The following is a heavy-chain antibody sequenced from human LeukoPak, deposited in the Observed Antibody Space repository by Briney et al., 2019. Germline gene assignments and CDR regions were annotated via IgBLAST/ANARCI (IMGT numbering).Heavy chain of an antibody. V-gene: IGHV4-34*01. J-gene: IGHJ4*02. D-gene: IGHD3-22*01. CDR1: GGPFSGYD. CDR2: INHSGST. Sequence: SETLSLTCAVYGGPFSGYDWSWIRQPPGKGLEWIGEINHSGSTTYNPSPKSRLTISVKTTNNQIPLNQSYVTAADAAVFYCSRDLYGGSGSRAYYYPFDYWGQGTLVTVSS. CDR3: SRDLYGGSGSRAYYYPFDY.